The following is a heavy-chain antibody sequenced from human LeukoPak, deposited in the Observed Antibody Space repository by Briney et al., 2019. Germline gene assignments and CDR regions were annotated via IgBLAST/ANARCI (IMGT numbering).Heavy chain of an antibody. CDR1: GYTFTGSY. Sequence: SVKVSCKASGYTFTGSYMHWVRQAPGQGFEWMGWINPNSGGTNYARKFQGRVTMTRDTSISTAYMELSRLRSDDTAVYYCARELRRFAQFDPWGQGTLVTVSS. CDR3: ARELRRFAQFDP. D-gene: IGHD3-10*01. V-gene: IGHV1-2*02. CDR2: INPNSGGT. J-gene: IGHJ5*02.